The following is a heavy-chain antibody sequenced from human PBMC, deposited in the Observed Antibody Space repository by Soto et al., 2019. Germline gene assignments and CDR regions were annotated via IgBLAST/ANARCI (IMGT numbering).Heavy chain of an antibody. CDR3: ARGHNYGGSALDI. CDR1: GGPIYSYY. J-gene: IGHJ3*02. CDR2: IYYSGST. V-gene: IGHV4-59*01. D-gene: IGHD4-17*01. Sequence: QVQLQESGPGLVKPSETLSLTCTVSGGPIYSYYWSWIRQPPGKGLEWIGYIYYSGSTNYNPALKSRVTISVDTSKNQFSLKLSSVTAADTAVYYCARGHNYGGSALDIWGQGTMVTVSS.